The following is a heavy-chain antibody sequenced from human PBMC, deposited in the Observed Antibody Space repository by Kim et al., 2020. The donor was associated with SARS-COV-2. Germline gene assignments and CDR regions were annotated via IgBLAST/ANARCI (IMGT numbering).Heavy chain of an antibody. D-gene: IGHD3-22*01. CDR1: GFTFSSHA. V-gene: IGHV3-23*01. CDR2: ISGSGGSK. J-gene: IGHJ4*02. Sequence: GGSLRLSCEVSGFTFSSHAMTWVRQAPGRGLEWVSTISGSGGSKYYTDSVRGRFSISRDNSRNTLYLQMNSLTAEDTAFYYCAKYRGRGMIIVSVSGTYFDSWGQGTLVAVSS. CDR3: AKYRGRGMIIVSVSGTYFDS.